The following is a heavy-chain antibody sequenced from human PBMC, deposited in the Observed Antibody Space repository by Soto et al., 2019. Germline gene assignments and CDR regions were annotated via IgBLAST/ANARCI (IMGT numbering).Heavy chain of an antibody. D-gene: IGHD1-20*01. V-gene: IGHV1-3*01. J-gene: IGHJ4*02. CDR3: ARDPGNWNERYFDY. CDR1: GYTFTSYS. Sequence: ASVNVSCKSSGYTFTSYSIHWVRQAPGQRLEWMGWINAGNGNTKYSQKFQGRVTITRDTSASTAYMELSSLRSEDTAVYYCARDPGNWNERYFDYWGQGTLVTVSS. CDR2: INAGNGNT.